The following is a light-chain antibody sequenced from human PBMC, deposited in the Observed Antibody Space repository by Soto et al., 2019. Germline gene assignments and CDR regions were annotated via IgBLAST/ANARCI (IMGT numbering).Light chain of an antibody. CDR2: SSS. CDR1: QSLSSSF. CDR3: QQYGRSPLT. Sequence: EIVLTQSPGTLSLSPGVRATLSCRASQSLSSSFLAWYQQKPGQAPRLLIYSSSNRATGIPDRFSGGGSGTDFALTISRLEPADFGVYYCQQYGRSPLTFGGGTKVEIK. V-gene: IGKV3-20*01. J-gene: IGKJ4*01.